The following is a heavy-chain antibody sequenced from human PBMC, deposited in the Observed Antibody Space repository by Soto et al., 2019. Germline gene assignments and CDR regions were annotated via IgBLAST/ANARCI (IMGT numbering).Heavy chain of an antibody. CDR1: GASISVHTYY. CDR2: IYHTGST. CDR3: ARGGLEMYYYYGMDV. V-gene: IGHV4-31*03. Sequence: PSETLSLXCTVSGASISVHTYYWSWVRQLPGKGLESIGHIYHTGSTYYNPSLKSRLTISLDTSKNQFSLKLSSVTAADTAVYYCARGGLEMYYYYGMDVWGQGTTVTVSS. J-gene: IGHJ6*02. D-gene: IGHD1-1*01.